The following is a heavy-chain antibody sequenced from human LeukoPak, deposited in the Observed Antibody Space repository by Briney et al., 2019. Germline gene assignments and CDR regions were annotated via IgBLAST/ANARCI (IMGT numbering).Heavy chain of an antibody. J-gene: IGHJ3*02. Sequence: LETLSLTCTVSGGSISSYYWSWIRQPPGKGLEWIGYIYYSGSTNYNPSLKSRVTISVDTSKNQFSLKLSSVTAADTAVYYCARGVEAAAWDIWGQGTMVTVSS. D-gene: IGHD6-13*01. V-gene: IGHV4-59*01. CDR3: ARGVEAAAWDI. CDR1: GGSISSYY. CDR2: IYYSGST.